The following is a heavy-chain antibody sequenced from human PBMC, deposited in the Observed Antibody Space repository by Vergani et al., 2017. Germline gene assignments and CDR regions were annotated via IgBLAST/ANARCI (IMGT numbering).Heavy chain of an antibody. Sequence: VQLQESGPGLVKPSETLSLTCTVSGGSISSYYWSWIRQPPGKGLEWIGYIYYSGSTNYNPSLKSRVTISVDTSKNQFSLKLSSVTAADTAVYYCARATPSDGTNDYWGQGTLVTVSS. CDR3: ARATPSDGTNDY. CDR1: GGSISSYY. CDR2: IYYSGST. V-gene: IGHV4-59*01. J-gene: IGHJ4*02. D-gene: IGHD6-13*01.